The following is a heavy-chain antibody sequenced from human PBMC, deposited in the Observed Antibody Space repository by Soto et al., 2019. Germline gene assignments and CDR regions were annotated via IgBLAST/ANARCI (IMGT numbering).Heavy chain of an antibody. CDR3: ASIIAVAGEFPPDRH. V-gene: IGHV3-23*01. D-gene: IGHD6-19*01. Sequence: PGGSLRLSCAASGFTFSSYAMSWVRQAPGKGLEWVSAISGSGGSTYYADSVKGRFTISRDNSKNTLYLQMNSLRAEDTAVYYCASIIAVAGEFPPDRHWGQGTLVTVSS. J-gene: IGHJ4*02. CDR2: ISGSGGST. CDR1: GFTFSSYA.